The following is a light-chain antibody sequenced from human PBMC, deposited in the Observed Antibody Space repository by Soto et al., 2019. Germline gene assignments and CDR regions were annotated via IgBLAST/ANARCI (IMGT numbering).Light chain of an antibody. CDR3: QLYGSSPQT. Sequence: EIVLTQSPGTLSLSPGERATLSCRASQSVSSNSLACYQQKPDQAPRLLIYDASSSATGIPDRFSGSGSGTDFTLTISRLEPEDFAVYYCQLYGSSPQTFGGGTKVEIK. J-gene: IGKJ4*01. V-gene: IGKV3-20*01. CDR2: DAS. CDR1: QSVSSNS.